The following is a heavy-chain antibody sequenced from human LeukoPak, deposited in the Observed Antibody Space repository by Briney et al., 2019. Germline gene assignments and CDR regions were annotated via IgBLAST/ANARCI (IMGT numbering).Heavy chain of an antibody. V-gene: IGHV5-51*01. CDR1: GYSFTSYW. D-gene: IGHD5/OR15-5a*01. CDR2: IYPGDSDT. J-gene: IGHJ3*02. Sequence: GESLKISCKGSGYSFTSYWIGWVRQMPGKGVEWMGIIYPGDSDTRYSPSFQGQVTISADKSISPAYLQWSSLKASDTAMYYCALSSIVSTISAFDIRGQGTMVTVSS. CDR3: ALSSIVSTISAFDI.